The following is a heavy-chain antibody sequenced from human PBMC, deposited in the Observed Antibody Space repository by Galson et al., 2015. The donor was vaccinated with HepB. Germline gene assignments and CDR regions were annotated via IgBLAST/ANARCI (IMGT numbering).Heavy chain of an antibody. CDR3: ARDYYDSSGYYSDAFDI. Sequence: PALVKPTQTLTLTCTFSGFSLSTSGVGVGWIRQTPGKALEWLALIYWDDDKRYSTSLKTRLTISKDTSKNQVVLTMTNMDPGDTATYYCARDYYDSSGYYSDAFDIWGQGTMVTVSS. CDR1: GFSLSTSGVG. V-gene: IGHV2-5*02. CDR2: IYWDDDK. D-gene: IGHD3-22*01. J-gene: IGHJ3*02.